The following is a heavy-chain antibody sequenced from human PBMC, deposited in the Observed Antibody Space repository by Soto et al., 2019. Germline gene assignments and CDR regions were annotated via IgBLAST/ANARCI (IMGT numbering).Heavy chain of an antibody. Sequence: PGGSLRLSCAASGFTFSSYAMSWVRQAPGKGLEWVSAISGSGGSTYYADSVNGRFTISRDNSKNTLYLQMNSLRAEDTAVYYCAKNPAGIAAAGTTDYWDQGTLVTVST. J-gene: IGHJ4*02. CDR1: GFTFSSYA. CDR3: AKNPAGIAAAGTTDY. V-gene: IGHV3-23*01. D-gene: IGHD6-13*01. CDR2: ISGSGGST.